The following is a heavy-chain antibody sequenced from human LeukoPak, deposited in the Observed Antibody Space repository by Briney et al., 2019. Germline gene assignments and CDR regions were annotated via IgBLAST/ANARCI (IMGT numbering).Heavy chain of an antibody. CDR3: ARDLGQLFDY. D-gene: IGHD1-1*01. Sequence: SETLSLTCTVSGGSISSYYWSWIRQPPGKGLEWIGYIYYSGSTNYNPSLKSRVTISVDTSKNQFSLKLSSVTAADTAVYYCARDLGQLFDYWGQGTLVTVSS. V-gene: IGHV4-59*12. CDR2: IYYSGST. J-gene: IGHJ4*02. CDR1: GGSISSYY.